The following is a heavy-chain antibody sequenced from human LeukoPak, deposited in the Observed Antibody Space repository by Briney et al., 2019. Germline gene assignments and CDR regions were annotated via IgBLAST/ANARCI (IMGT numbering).Heavy chain of an antibody. CDR3: ARDRPGGMLYNWFDP. Sequence: SETLSLTCTVSGGSIRSSYYYWGWIRQPPGKGLEWIGSIYDSGSTYYNPSLKSRVTISVDKSKNQFSLKLSSVTAADTAVYYCARDRPGGMLYNWFDPWGQGTLVTVSS. D-gene: IGHD2-8*01. J-gene: IGHJ5*02. V-gene: IGHV4-39*07. CDR1: GGSIRSSYYY. CDR2: IYDSGST.